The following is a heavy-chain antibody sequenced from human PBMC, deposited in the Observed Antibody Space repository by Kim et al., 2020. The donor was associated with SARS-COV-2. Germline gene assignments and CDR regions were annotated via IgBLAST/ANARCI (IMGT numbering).Heavy chain of an antibody. Sequence: GGSLRLSCAASGFIFSSYDMHWVRQPPGKGLEWVAAIGAGGDPHYSGYVKGRFTIPRVNAKSSFYLQLDSMKDVETEVYDGARESHSIDWNDRYFELSG. CDR1: GFIFSSYD. CDR3: ARESHSIDWNDRYFEL. J-gene: IGHJ2*01. D-gene: IGHD1-1*01. V-gene: IGHV3-13*05. CDR2: IGAGGDP.